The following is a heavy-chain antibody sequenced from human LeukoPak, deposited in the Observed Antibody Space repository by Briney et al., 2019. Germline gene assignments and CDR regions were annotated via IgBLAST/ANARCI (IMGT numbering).Heavy chain of an antibody. CDR1: GYTFTSYA. Sequence: ASVKVSCKASGYTFTSYAIHWVRQAPGQRLEWMGWINAGNGNTKYSQKFQGRVTITRDTSASTVYMELSSLRSEDTAVYYCARLSIVGARDYWGQGTLVTVSS. J-gene: IGHJ4*02. V-gene: IGHV1-3*01. CDR2: INAGNGNT. D-gene: IGHD1-26*01. CDR3: ARLSIVGARDY.